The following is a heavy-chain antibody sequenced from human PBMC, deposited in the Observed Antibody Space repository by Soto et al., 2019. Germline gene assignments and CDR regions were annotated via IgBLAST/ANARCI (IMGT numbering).Heavy chain of an antibody. CDR2: IYHSGST. Sequence: XTLSLPCAVSGXSVSSGYYWGWILQPPGKGLEWIGSIYHSGSTYYNPSLKSRVTISVDTSKNQFSLKLSSVTAADTAVYYCARLGTTVTNFDYWGQGTLGTVSS. CDR1: GXSVSSGYY. D-gene: IGHD4-17*01. CDR3: ARLGTTVTNFDY. J-gene: IGHJ4*02. V-gene: IGHV4-38-2*01.